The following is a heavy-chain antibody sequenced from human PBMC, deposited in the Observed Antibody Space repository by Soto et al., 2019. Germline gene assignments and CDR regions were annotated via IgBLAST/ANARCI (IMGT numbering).Heavy chain of an antibody. D-gene: IGHD6-13*01. V-gene: IGHV4-39*01. CDR1: GGSISSSSYY. CDR3: ARQAHIAAAGPPFYYYYYGMDV. Sequence: SETLSLTCTVSGGSISSSSYYWGWIRQPPGKGLEWIGSIYYSGSTYYNPSLKSRVTISVDTSKNQFSLKLSSVTAADTAVYYCARQAHIAAAGPPFYYYYYGMDVWGQGTTVTVSS. CDR2: IYYSGST. J-gene: IGHJ6*01.